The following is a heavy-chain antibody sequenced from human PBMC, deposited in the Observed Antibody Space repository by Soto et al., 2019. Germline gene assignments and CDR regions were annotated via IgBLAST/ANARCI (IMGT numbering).Heavy chain of an antibody. V-gene: IGHV5-51*01. CDR3: ARLRLSDFWSGSTEDYGMDV. Sequence: PGESLKISCKGSGYSFTSYWIGWVRQMPGKGLEWMGIIYPGDSDTRYSPSFQGQVTISADKSISTACLQWSSLKASDTAMYYCARLRLSDFWSGSTEDYGMDVWGQGTTVTVSS. J-gene: IGHJ6*02. D-gene: IGHD3-3*01. CDR1: GYSFTSYW. CDR2: IYPGDSDT.